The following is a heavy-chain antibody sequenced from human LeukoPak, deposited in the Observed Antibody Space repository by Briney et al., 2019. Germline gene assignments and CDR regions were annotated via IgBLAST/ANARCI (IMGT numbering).Heavy chain of an antibody. V-gene: IGHV4-39*07. CDR3: APGGDISNLEE. CDR2: IYYSGST. CDR1: GGSISSSSYY. D-gene: IGHD2-15*01. Sequence: PSETLSLTCTVSGGSISSSSYYWGWIRQPPGKGLEWIGSIYYSGSTYYNPSLKSRVTISVDTSKNQFSLKLSSVTAADTAVYYCAPGGDISNLEEWGQGTLVTVSS. J-gene: IGHJ4*02.